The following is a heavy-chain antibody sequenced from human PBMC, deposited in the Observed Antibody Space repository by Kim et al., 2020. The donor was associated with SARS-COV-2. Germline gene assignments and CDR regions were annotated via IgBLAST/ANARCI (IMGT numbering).Heavy chain of an antibody. J-gene: IGHJ4*02. CDR1: GFTFSSYA. V-gene: IGHV3-30*04. CDR2: ISYDGSNK. D-gene: IGHD3-10*01. CDR3: ARGKDLFSFDY. Sequence: GGSLRLSCAASGFTFSSYAMHWVRQAPGKGLEWVAVISYDGSNKYYADSVKGRVTISRDNSKNTLYLQMNSLRAEDTAVYYCARGKDLFSFDYLGQGTLVTVSS.